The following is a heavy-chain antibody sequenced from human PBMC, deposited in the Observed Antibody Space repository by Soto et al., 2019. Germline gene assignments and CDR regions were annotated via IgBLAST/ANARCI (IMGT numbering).Heavy chain of an antibody. V-gene: IGHV4-34*01. J-gene: IGHJ5*02. CDR3: ARGLGRGVYGYNDNWFDP. D-gene: IGHD5-18*01. CDR2: INHSGST. Sequence: QVQLQQWGAGLLKPSETLSLTCAVYGGSFSGYYWSWIRQPPGKGLEWIGEINHSGSTNYNPSLKSRVTISVDTSKKQFSLKLSSVTAADTAVYYCARGLGRGVYGYNDNWFDPWGQGTLVTVSS. CDR1: GGSFSGYY.